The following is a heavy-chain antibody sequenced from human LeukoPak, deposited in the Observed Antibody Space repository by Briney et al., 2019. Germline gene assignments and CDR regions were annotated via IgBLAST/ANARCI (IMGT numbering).Heavy chain of an antibody. CDR3: AREGEIYDFWSGYPNWFDP. CDR1: GGFFSGYF. Sequence: SETLSLTCAVYGGFFSGYFWSWIRQPPGKGLEWIGEINHSGSTNYNPSLKSRVTISVDTSKNQFSLKLSSVTAADTAVYYCAREGEIYDFWSGYPNWFDPWGQGTLVTVSS. CDR2: INHSGST. J-gene: IGHJ5*02. D-gene: IGHD3-3*01. V-gene: IGHV4-34*01.